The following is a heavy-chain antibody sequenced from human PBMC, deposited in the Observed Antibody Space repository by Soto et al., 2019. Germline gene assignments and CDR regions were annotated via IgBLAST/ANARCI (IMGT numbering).Heavy chain of an antibody. CDR2: FDPEDGET. D-gene: IGHD3-3*01. CDR3: ATDRDFWSGLALYGMDV. J-gene: IGHJ6*02. Sequence: VASVKVSCKVSGYTLTELSMHWVRQAPGKGLEWMGGFDPEDGETIYAQKFQGRVTMTEDTSTDTAYMELSSLRSEDTAVYYCATDRDFWSGLALYGMDVWGQGTTVTVSS. V-gene: IGHV1-24*01. CDR1: GYTLTELS.